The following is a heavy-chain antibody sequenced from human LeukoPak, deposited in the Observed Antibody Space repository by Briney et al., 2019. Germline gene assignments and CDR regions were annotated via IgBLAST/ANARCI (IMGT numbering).Heavy chain of an antibody. CDR2: IYYSGST. V-gene: IGHV4-59*01. CDR1: GGSISSYY. CDR3: ARDLQY. J-gene: IGHJ4*02. Sequence: NPSETLSLTCTVSGGSISSYYWSWIRQPPGKGLEWIGYIYYSGSTNYNPSLKSRVTISVDTSKNQFSLKLSSVTAADTAVYYCARDLQYWGQGTLVTVSS.